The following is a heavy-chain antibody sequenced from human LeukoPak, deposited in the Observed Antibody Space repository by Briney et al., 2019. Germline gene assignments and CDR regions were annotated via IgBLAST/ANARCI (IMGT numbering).Heavy chain of an antibody. J-gene: IGHJ4*02. V-gene: IGHV3-23*01. CDR3: ARSAYHFDY. Sequence: GGSLRLSCAASGFTFSRYAVSWVRQAPGKGLKWVSEISGSGGSIYYADSVKGRFTISRDNAKNSLYLQLNNLRAEDTAVYYCARSAYHFDYWGQGIPVTVSS. CDR1: GFTFSRYA. CDR2: ISGSGGSI.